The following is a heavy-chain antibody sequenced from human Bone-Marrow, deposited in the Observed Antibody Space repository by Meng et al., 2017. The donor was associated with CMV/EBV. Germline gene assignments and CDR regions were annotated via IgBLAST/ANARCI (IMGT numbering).Heavy chain of an antibody. Sequence: GHLQESGPGLVKPSPTLSLTCTVSGGSISSGDYYWSWIRQPPGKGLEWIGYIYYSGSTYYNPSLKSRVTISVDTSKNQFSLKLSSVTAADTAVYYCARDMGSSGYYGNNWFDPWGQGTLVTVSS. CDR2: IYYSGST. J-gene: IGHJ5*02. CDR3: ARDMGSSGYYGNNWFDP. D-gene: IGHD3-22*01. V-gene: IGHV4-30-4*08. CDR1: GGSISSGDYY.